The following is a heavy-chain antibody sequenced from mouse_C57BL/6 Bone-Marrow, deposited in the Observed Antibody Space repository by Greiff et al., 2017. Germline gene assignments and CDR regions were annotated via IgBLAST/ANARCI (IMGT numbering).Heavy chain of an antibody. CDR2: LRSRSNNYAT. J-gene: IGHJ3*01. D-gene: IGHD1-1*01. CDR3: VRKDYYYGSCSFAY. CDR1: GFSFNTYS. Sequence: EVMLVQSGGGLVQPKGSLKLSCAASGFSFNTYSMNWVRQAPGQGLEWVARLRSRSNNYATYYADSVKDRFTISRDDSESMLYLHMSNLKTEDAALYYCVRKDYYYGSCSFAYWGQGTLVTVSA. V-gene: IGHV10-1*01.